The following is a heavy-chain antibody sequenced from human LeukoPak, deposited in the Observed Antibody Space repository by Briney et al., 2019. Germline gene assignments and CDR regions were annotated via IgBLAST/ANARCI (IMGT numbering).Heavy chain of an antibody. D-gene: IGHD3-10*01. J-gene: IGHJ4*02. V-gene: IGHV3-23*01. Sequence: GGSLRLSCAASGFTFSSYAMSWVRQAPVKGLEWVSAISGSGGSTYYADSVKGRFTISRDNSKNTLYLQMNSLRAEDTAVYYCAKDGSSQGFGQWGQGTLVTVSS. CDR3: AKDGSSQGFGQ. CDR2: ISGSGGST. CDR1: GFTFSSYA.